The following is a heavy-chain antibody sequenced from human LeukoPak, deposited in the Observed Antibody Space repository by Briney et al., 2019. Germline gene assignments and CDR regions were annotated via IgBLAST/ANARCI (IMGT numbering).Heavy chain of an antibody. Sequence: ASVKVSCKASGYTFTSYYMHWVRQAPGQGLEWMGIINPSGGSTSYAQKFQGRVTMTRDTSTSTAYMELSSLRSEDTAVYYCAREGTGTTMDYWGQGTLVTASS. CDR3: AREGTGTTMDY. V-gene: IGHV1-46*01. CDR1: GYTFTSYY. CDR2: INPSGGST. J-gene: IGHJ4*02. D-gene: IGHD1-1*01.